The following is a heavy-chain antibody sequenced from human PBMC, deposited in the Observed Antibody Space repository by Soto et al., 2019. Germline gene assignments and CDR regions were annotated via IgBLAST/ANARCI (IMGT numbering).Heavy chain of an antibody. J-gene: IGHJ3*02. CDR3: ARVLIGATTDEAFDI. V-gene: IGHV1-2*02. CDR1: GYTFTAYY. Sequence: QVQLVQSGAEVKKPGASVKVSCKASGYTFTAYYMHWVRQAPGQGLEWMGWINPNSGGTIYAQHFQGRITMSRDTSSRTAYREVSRLTSDDTAVYYCARVLIGATTDEAFDIWGQGTMVTVSS. D-gene: IGHD3-10*01. CDR2: INPNSGGT.